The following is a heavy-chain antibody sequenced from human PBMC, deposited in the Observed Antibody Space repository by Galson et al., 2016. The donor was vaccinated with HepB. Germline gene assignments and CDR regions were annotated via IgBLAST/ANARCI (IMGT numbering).Heavy chain of an antibody. CDR1: GLNFSPYG. J-gene: IGHJ4*02. CDR2: ISHDGSNT. V-gene: IGHV3-30*04. D-gene: IGHD1-26*01. CDR3: ARELEKWVSTYGAFDS. Sequence: SLRLSCAASGLNFSPYGMHWVRQAPGKGLAWVAGISHDGSNTYPADSVKGRFTISRDNAKQTLFLQMDSLRAKDTAVYYCARELEKWVSTYGAFDSWGQGTLVTVSS.